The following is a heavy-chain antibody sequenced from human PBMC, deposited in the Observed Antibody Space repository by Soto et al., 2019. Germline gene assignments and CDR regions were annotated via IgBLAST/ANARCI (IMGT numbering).Heavy chain of an antibody. CDR2: ISYDGSNK. CDR3: AKDTKVYYYYGMDV. V-gene: IGHV3-30*18. J-gene: IGHJ6*02. D-gene: IGHD2-8*01. CDR1: GFTFSSYG. Sequence: GGSLRLSCAASGFTFSSYGMHWVRQAPGKGLEWVAVISYDGSNKYYADSVKGRFTISRDNSKNTLYLQMNSLRAEDTAVYYCAKDTKVYYYYGMDVWGQGTTVTVS.